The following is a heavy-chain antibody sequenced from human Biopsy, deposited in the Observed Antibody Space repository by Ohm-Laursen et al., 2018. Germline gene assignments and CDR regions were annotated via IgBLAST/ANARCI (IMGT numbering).Heavy chain of an antibody. Sequence: GTLSLTCTVFGKTFSDYQWSWIRQPPGKGLEWIGQINQAGTTNHNPSLKSRVSISADASKYEFSLRLTSVTAADTAVYLCGNEVHGRGYWGLGAQVTVSS. D-gene: IGHD2-15*01. V-gene: IGHV4-34*08. CDR2: INQAGTT. J-gene: IGHJ4*02. CDR3: GNEVHGRGY. CDR1: GKTFSDYQ.